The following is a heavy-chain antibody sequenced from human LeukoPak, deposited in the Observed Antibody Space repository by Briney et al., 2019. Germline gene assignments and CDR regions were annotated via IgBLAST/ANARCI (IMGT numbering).Heavy chain of an antibody. Sequence: GGSLRLFCAASGFTFNNYWMSWVRQAPGKGLEWVANIKQDGSGLYYVESVKGRFTISRDNAKNSLYLRMTSLRAEDTAVYYCARDPGRTGFDYWGQGTLVTVSS. J-gene: IGHJ4*02. CDR2: IKQDGSGL. CDR3: ARDPGRTGFDY. CDR1: GFTFNNYW. D-gene: IGHD1/OR15-1a*01. V-gene: IGHV3-7*03.